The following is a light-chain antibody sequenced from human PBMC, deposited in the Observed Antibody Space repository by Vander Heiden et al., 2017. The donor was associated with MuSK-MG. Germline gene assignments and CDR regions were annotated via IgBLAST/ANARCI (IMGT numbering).Light chain of an antibody. J-gene: IGKJ4*01. Sequence: IVMTQSPDSLAVSLGERATINCKSSQTVLYSSNNKNYLAWYQQKPGQPPKLLISWASTRESGVPDRFTGSGSGADFTLTISSLQAEDVAVYYCQQYHTAPLTFGGGTKVEIK. V-gene: IGKV4-1*01. CDR3: QQYHTAPLT. CDR1: QTVLYSSNNKNY. CDR2: WAS.